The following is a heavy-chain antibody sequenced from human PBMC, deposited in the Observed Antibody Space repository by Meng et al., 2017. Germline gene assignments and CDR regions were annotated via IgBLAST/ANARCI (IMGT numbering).Heavy chain of an antibody. V-gene: IGHV3-21*01. CDR2: ISSSSSYI. J-gene: IGHJ5*02. Sequence: LSLTCAASGFTFSSYSMNWVRQAPGKGLEWVSSISSSSSYIYYADSVKGRFTISRDNAKNSLYLQMNSLRAEDTAVYYCARAPQIRYFDFGAENWFDPWGQGTRVT. CDR3: ARAPQIRYFDFGAENWFDP. D-gene: IGHD3-9*01. CDR1: GFTFSSYS.